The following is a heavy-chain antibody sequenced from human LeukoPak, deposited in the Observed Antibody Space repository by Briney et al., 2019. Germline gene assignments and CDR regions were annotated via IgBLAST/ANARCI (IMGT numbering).Heavy chain of an antibody. CDR3: ARYASGSSAFDS. J-gene: IGHJ4*02. CDR2: IYYSGST. Sequence: SETLSLTCTVSGGSITSTTSYWGWIRQASGKGLEWIGTIYYSGSTYYNPSLSSRVTISLDTSKNQFSLSLPFLTAADTAVYFRARYASGSSAFDSWGQGTLVTVSS. V-gene: IGHV4-39*01. D-gene: IGHD3-10*01. CDR1: GGSITSTTSY.